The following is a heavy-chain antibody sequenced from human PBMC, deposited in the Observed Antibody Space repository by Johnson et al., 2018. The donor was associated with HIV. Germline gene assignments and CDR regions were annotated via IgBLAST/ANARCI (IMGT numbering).Heavy chain of an antibody. Sequence: MQLVESGGDLVQPGGSLRLSCAASGFTFSSYAMSWVRQAPGKGLEWVSAISGSGGSTYSADSVKGRFTISRDNSKNTLYLQMNSLRVEDTALYYCAREGPGLDAFDIWGQGTMVTVSS. D-gene: IGHD5-12*01. CDR1: GFTFSSYA. CDR2: ISGSGGST. CDR3: AREGPGLDAFDI. V-gene: IGHV3-23*04. J-gene: IGHJ3*02.